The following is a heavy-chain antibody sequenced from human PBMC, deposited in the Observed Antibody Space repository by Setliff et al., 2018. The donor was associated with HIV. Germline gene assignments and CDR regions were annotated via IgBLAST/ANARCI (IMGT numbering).Heavy chain of an antibody. V-gene: IGHV1-69*13. D-gene: IGHD6-19*01. Sequence: SVTVSCKASGGTFSSFAFSWIRQAPGQGLEWMGGIIPIFGKVEYAQRFQDRVKITADESTTTAYMELSSLRSEDTAIYYCARSGSGWPHYQYHHTDVWGKGTKVTVSS. CDR3: ARSGSGWPHYQYHHTDV. CDR1: GGTFSSFA. J-gene: IGHJ6*04. CDR2: IIPIFGKV.